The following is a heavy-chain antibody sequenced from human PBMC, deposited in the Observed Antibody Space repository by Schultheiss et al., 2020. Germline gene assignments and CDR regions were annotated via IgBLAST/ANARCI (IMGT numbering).Heavy chain of an antibody. Sequence: SETLSLTCTVSGGSISSSSYYWGWIRQPPGKGLEWIGSIYYSGSTYYNPSLKSRVTISVDTSKNQFSLKLSSVTAADTAVYYCARLGFTAMALFDYWGQGTRVTV. D-gene: IGHD5-18*01. CDR1: GGSISSSSYY. J-gene: IGHJ4*02. V-gene: IGHV4-39*01. CDR2: IYYSGST. CDR3: ARLGFTAMALFDY.